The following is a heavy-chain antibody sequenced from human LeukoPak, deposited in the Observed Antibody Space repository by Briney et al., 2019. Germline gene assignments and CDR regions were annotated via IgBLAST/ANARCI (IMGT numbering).Heavy chain of an antibody. CDR1: GGSISSSNW. D-gene: IGHD6-19*01. Sequence: SETLSLTCAVSGGSISSSNWWSWVRQPPGKGLEWIGEIYHSGSTNYNPSLKSRVTISVDKSKNQFSLKLSSVTAADTAVYYCASTVATGPSSGLDYWGQGTLVTVSS. CDR3: ASTVATGPSSGLDY. CDR2: IYHSGST. V-gene: IGHV4-4*02. J-gene: IGHJ4*02.